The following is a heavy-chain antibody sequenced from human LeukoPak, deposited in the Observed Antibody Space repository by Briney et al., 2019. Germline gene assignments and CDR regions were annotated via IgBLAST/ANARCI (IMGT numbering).Heavy chain of an antibody. CDR2: IYRSEST. CDR3: ARGTSYSGATFLY. Sequence: PSETLSLTCTVSGGSISSFYWNWIRQPPGKGLEWIGYIYRSESTNYNPSLKGRVTISADTSKNQFSLKLSSVTAADTAVYYCARGTSYSGATFLYWGQGTLVTVSS. CDR1: GGSISSFY. V-gene: IGHV4-59*01. D-gene: IGHD1-26*01. J-gene: IGHJ4*02.